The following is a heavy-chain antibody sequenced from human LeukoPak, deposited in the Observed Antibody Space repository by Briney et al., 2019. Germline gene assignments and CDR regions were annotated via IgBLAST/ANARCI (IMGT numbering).Heavy chain of an antibody. V-gene: IGHV4-4*02. Sequence: PSETLSLTCTVSGGSISSSNWWSWVRQPPGKGLEWIGEIYHSGSTNYNPSLKSRVTISVDKSKNQFSLKLSSVTAADRAVYDCALGGYSSRWRADDAFDIWGQGTMVTVSS. J-gene: IGHJ3*02. CDR1: GGSISSSNW. CDR2: IYHSGST. CDR3: ALGGYSSRWRADDAFDI. D-gene: IGHD6-13*01.